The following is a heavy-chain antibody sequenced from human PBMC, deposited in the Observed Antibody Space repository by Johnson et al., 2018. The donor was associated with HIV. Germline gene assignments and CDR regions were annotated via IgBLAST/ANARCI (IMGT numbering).Heavy chain of an antibody. CDR2: MRYDGGSK. CDR1: GFTFSSYG. D-gene: IGHD3-10*01. CDR3: AKDLTYYYGCLSI. J-gene: IGHJ3*02. V-gene: IGHV3-30*02. Sequence: QVQLMESGGGLVQPGGSLRLSCAASGFTFSSYGMHWVRQAPGKGLEWVAFMRYDGGSKYYADSVKGRFTISRDNSKNTLYLQMNSLRAEDTAVYYCAKDLTYYYGCLSIWGQGTMVTVSS.